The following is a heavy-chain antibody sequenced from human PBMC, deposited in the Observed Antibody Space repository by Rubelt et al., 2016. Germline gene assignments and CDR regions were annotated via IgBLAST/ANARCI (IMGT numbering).Heavy chain of an antibody. CDR3: ARSPRYDFEDNWFDP. J-gene: IGHJ5*02. CDR2: INPSGGST. Sequence: QVQLVQSGAEVKKPGASVKVSCKASGYTFTSYYMHWVRQAPGQGHEWMGIINPSGGSTSYEHKFRGRGTMTRETSTGTFYRERSSLRSEDTAVYYWARSPRYDFEDNWFDPWGQGTLVTVSS. D-gene: IGHD3-3*01. CDR1: GYTFTSYY. V-gene: IGHV1-46*01.